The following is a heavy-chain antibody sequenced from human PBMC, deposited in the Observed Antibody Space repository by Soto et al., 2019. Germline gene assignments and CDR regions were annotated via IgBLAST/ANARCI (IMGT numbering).Heavy chain of an antibody. Sequence: PSETLSLTCAVSGASVSSTYWWSWVRQPPGKGPEWIGEINHRGSANYNPSLKSRVTISVDISKSQFSLRLTSVTAADTAVYYCARYNAASRTYYIDFWGQGALVTVSS. J-gene: IGHJ4*02. CDR3: ARYNAASRTYYIDF. CDR1: GASVSSTYW. D-gene: IGHD6-13*01. V-gene: IGHV4-4*02. CDR2: INHRGSA.